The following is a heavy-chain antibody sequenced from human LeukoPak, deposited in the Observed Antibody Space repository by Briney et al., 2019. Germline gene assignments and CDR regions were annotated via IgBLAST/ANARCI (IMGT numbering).Heavy chain of an antibody. Sequence: SQTLSLTCTVSGGSISSGGYYWSWIRQHPGKGLEWIGYIYYSGSTYYNPSLKSRVTISVDTSKSQFSLKLSSVTAADTAVYYCARDCSSTSCHSYYGMDVWGQGTPVTVSS. D-gene: IGHD2-2*01. CDR3: ARDCSSTSCHSYYGMDV. CDR1: GGSISSGGYY. V-gene: IGHV4-31*03. CDR2: IYYSGST. J-gene: IGHJ6*02.